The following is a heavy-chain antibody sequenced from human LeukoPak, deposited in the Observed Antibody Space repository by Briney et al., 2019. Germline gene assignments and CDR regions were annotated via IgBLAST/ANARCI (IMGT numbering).Heavy chain of an antibody. D-gene: IGHD6-19*01. CDR3: VKGSGSGRVHPNFDY. Sequence: GGSLRLSCAASGFTFSSYAMSWVRQAPGKGLEWVSAIGGSGGSTYYADSVKGRFTISRDNSKNTLYLQMNSLRAEDTAVYYCVKGSGSGRVHPNFDYWGQGTLVTVSS. V-gene: IGHV3-23*01. CDR1: GFTFSSYA. CDR2: IGGSGGST. J-gene: IGHJ4*02.